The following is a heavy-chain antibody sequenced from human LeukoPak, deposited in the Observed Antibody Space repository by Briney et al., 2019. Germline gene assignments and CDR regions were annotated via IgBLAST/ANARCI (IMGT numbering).Heavy chain of an antibody. CDR3: ARIGYSSGQEGFDP. CDR2: IIPIFGTA. V-gene: IGHV1-69*06. D-gene: IGHD6-19*01. CDR1: GGTFTSYA. Sequence: SVKVSCKASGGTFTSYAISWVRQAPGQGLEWMGGIIPIFGTANYAQKFQGRVTITADKSTSTAYMELSSLRSEDTAVYYCARIGYSSGQEGFDPWGQGTLVTVSS. J-gene: IGHJ5*02.